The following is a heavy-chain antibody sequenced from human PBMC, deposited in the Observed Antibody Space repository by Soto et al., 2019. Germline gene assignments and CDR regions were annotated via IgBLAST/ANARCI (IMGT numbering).Heavy chain of an antibody. V-gene: IGHV3-9*01. Sequence: GGSLRLSCAASGFTFDDYAMHWVRQAPGKGLEWVSGISWNSGSIGYADSVKGRFTISRDNAKNSLYLQMNSLRAEDTALYYCAKSSAHYYDSSGYYPNWGQGTLVTVS. J-gene: IGHJ4*02. D-gene: IGHD3-22*01. CDR1: GFTFDDYA. CDR2: ISWNSGSI. CDR3: AKSSAHYYDSSGYYPN.